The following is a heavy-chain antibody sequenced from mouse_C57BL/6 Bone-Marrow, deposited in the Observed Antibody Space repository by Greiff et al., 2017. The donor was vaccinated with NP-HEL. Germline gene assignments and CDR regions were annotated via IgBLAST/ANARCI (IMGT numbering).Heavy chain of an antibody. CDR2: ISYDGSN. CDR1: GYSITSGYY. Sequence: VQLKESGPGLVKPSQSLSLTCSVTGYSITSGYYWNWIRQFPGNKLEWMGYISYDGSNNYNPSLKNRISITRDTSKNQFFLKLNSVTTEDTATYYCARERSYYGSSFAYWGQGTLVTVSA. J-gene: IGHJ3*01. CDR3: ARERSYYGSSFAY. V-gene: IGHV3-6*01. D-gene: IGHD1-1*01.